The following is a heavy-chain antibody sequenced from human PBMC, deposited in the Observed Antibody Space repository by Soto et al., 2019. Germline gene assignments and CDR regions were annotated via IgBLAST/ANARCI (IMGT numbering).Heavy chain of an antibody. CDR2: FSSSGGGT. CDR3: TKANRYCSGANCFTFDY. D-gene: IGHD2-15*01. V-gene: IGHV3-23*01. Sequence: PVGSLRLSGTACGFAFSNDAMSWVRQAPGKGLEWVSTFSSSGGGTYYADSVKGRFTISRDNSENTLYLQMNSLRAEDTAVYYCTKANRYCSGANCFTFDYWGLGTLVTVSS. J-gene: IGHJ4*02. CDR1: GFAFSNDA.